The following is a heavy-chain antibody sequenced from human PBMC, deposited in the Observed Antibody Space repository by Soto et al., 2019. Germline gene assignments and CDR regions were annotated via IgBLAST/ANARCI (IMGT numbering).Heavy chain of an antibody. CDR2: INHSGST. J-gene: IGHJ4*02. V-gene: IGHV4-34*01. CDR3: ARGRLSAGGRYRH. Sequence: QVQLQQGGAGLLKPSETLSLTCAVYGWSFSGYYWSWIRQPPGKGLEWIGEINHSGSTNYNPSLKSRVTTSVDTSKNQFSLKLSSVTDADTAVYDCARGRLSAGGRYRHGGQGTLVTFSS. CDR1: GWSFSGYY. D-gene: IGHD1-26*01.